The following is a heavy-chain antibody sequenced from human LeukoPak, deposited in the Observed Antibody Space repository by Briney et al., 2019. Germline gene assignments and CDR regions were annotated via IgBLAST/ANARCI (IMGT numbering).Heavy chain of an antibody. CDR1: GFTFSSYS. V-gene: IGHV3-21*01. J-gene: IGHJ4*02. CDR3: ARACSGGSCYSD. CDR2: INSDSSLM. Sequence: GGSLRLSCAASGFTFSSYSMNWVRQAPGKGLEWVSSINSDSSLMFYAESVKGRFTISRDNAKNTLYLQMNSLRAEDTAVYYCARACSGGSCYSDWGQGTLVTVSS. D-gene: IGHD2-15*01.